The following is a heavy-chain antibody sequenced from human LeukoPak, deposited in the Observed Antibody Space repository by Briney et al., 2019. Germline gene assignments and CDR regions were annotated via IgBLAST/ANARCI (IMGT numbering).Heavy chain of an antibody. V-gene: IGHV3-23*01. CDR1: GFTFSSYS. CDR2: ISGSGGST. D-gene: IGHD6-19*01. Sequence: GGSLRLSCAASGFTFSSYSMNWVRQAPGKGLEWVSAISGSGGSTYYADSVKGRFTISRDNSKNTLYLQMNSLRAEDTAVYYCAKGGSSGLNNWFAPWGQGTLVTVSS. J-gene: IGHJ5*02. CDR3: AKGGSSGLNNWFAP.